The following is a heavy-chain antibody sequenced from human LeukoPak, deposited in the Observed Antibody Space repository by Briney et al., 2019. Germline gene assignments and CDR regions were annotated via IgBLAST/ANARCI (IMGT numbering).Heavy chain of an antibody. CDR1: GGSFSGYY. D-gene: IGHD3-9*01. CDR2: INHSGST. V-gene: IGHV4-34*01. Sequence: PSETLSLTRAVYGGSFSGYYWSWIRQPPGKGLEWIGEINHSGSTNYNPSLKSRVTISVDTSKNQFSLKLSSVTAADTAVYYCARVLRYFDWSPGNYGMDVWGQGTTVTVSS. J-gene: IGHJ6*02. CDR3: ARVLRYFDWSPGNYGMDV.